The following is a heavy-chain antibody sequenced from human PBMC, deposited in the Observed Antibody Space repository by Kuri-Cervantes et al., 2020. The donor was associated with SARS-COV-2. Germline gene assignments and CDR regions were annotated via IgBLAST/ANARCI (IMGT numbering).Heavy chain of an antibody. D-gene: IGHD3-22*01. CDR2: INPNSGGT. J-gene: IGHJ3*02. V-gene: IGHV1-2*04. Sequence: ASVKVSCKASGYTFTGYYMRWVRQAPGQGLEWMGWINPNSGGTNYAQKFQGWVTMTRDTSISTVYMELSRLRSDDTAVYYCARSTPSRRLVVISQGGAFDIWGQGTMVTVSS. CDR1: GYTFTGYY. CDR3: ARSTPSRRLVVISQGGAFDI.